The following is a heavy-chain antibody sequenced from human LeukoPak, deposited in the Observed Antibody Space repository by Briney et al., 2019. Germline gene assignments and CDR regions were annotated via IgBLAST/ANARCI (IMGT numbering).Heavy chain of an antibody. CDR2: TYHTGTT. CDR1: GVSMSSSS. V-gene: IGHV4-59*08. CDR3: ARLRYYDLNWYFDL. J-gene: IGHJ2*01. Sequence: PSETLSLTSTVSGVSMSSSSWSWIRQTPGKVLEWIGYTYHTGTTSYNPSLKSRVTISVDTSKSQFSLNLSSVTAADTAVYYCARLRYYDLNWYFDLWGRGTLVTVSS. D-gene: IGHD3-22*01.